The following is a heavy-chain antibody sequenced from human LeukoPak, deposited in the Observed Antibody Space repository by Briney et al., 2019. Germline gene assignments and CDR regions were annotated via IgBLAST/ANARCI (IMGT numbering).Heavy chain of an antibody. D-gene: IGHD6-19*01. CDR1: GYTFNNHY. CDR2: INPGGGST. CDR3: ARQGTYSSAIGMGY. V-gene: IGHV1-46*02. J-gene: IGHJ4*02. Sequence: ASVKVSCKASGYTFNNHYMYWVRQAPGQGLEWMGVINPGGGSTSYAQKFQGRVTMTRDTSTRTVYMEVNSLRSEDTAVYYCARQGTYSSAIGMGYWGQGTLVTVS.